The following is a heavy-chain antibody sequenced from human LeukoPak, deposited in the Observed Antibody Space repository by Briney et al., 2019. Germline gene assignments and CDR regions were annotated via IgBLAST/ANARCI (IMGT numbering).Heavy chain of an antibody. V-gene: IGHV1-69*04. CDR1: GGTFSSYA. D-gene: IGHD2-8*01. CDR2: IIPILGIA. J-gene: IGHJ5*02. CDR3: AKGLYAVRGSWFDP. Sequence: SVKVSCKASGGTFSSYAISWVRQAPGQGLEWMGMIIPILGIANYAQKFQGRVTITADKSTSTAYMELSSLRSEDTAVYYCAKGLYAVRGSWFDPWGQGTLVTVSS.